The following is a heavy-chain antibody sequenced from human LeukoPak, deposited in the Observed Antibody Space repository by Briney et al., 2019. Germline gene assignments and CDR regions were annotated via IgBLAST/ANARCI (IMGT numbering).Heavy chain of an antibody. CDR3: AALKVPAPMGV. CDR1: GFTFSSYE. D-gene: IGHD2-2*01. CDR2: ISSSGSTI. J-gene: IGHJ6*03. V-gene: IGHV3-48*03. Sequence: GGSLRLSCAASGFTFSSYEMNWVRQAPGKGLEWVSYISSSGSTIYYADSVKGRFTISRDNAKNPLYLQMNSLRAEDTAVYYCAALKVPAPMGVWGRGTTVTVSS.